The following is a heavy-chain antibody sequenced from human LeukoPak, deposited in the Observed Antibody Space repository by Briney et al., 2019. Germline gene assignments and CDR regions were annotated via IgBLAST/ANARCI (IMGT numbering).Heavy chain of an antibody. Sequence: GGSLRLSCAASGFTFSSYSMNWVRQAPGKGPEWVSAISGSGGSTYYADSVKGRFTISRDNSKNTLYLQMNSLRAEDTAVYYCAKETYYYDSSGYVPIYYFDYWGQGTLVTVSS. CDR1: GFTFSSYS. J-gene: IGHJ4*02. D-gene: IGHD3-22*01. CDR2: ISGSGGST. V-gene: IGHV3-23*01. CDR3: AKETYYYDSSGYVPIYYFDY.